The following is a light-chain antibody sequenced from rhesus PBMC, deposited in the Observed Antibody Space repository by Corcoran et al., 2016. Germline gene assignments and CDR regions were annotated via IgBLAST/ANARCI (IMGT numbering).Light chain of an antibody. V-gene: IGLV2S7*01. CDR3: CSYSASRTFV. J-gene: IGLJ1*01. Sequence: QAAPTQPRSVSGSPGQSVTISCTGTSSDLGGYVSWYQQHPGKVPKLLIYAVSQRPSGISDRFSASKSGNTAFLTISGLQAEDESDYYCCSYSASRTFVFGTGTRLSVL. CDR1: SSDLGGY. CDR2: AVS.